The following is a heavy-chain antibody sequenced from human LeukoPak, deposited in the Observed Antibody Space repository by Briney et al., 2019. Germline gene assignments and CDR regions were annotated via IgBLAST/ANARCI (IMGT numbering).Heavy chain of an antibody. CDR2: ISGSGGST. CDR3: AKVVGYSYGFIDY. D-gene: IGHD5-18*01. CDR1: GFTFSSYA. J-gene: IGHJ4*02. V-gene: IGHV3-23*01. Sequence: GGSLRLSCAASGFTFSSYAMSWVRQAPGKGLEWVSAISGSGGSTYYADSVKGRFTISRDNSKNTLYLQMNSLRAGDTAVYYCAKVVGYSYGFIDYWGQGTLVTVSS.